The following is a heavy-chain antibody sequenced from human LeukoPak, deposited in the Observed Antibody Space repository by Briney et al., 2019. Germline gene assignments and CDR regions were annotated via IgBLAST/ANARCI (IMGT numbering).Heavy chain of an antibody. V-gene: IGHV1-18*04. CDR1: GYTFTSYG. D-gene: IGHD6-13*01. CDR3: ARDLIAAAGPLYYYYYGMDV. Sequence: ASVKVSCKASGYTFTSYGISWVRQPPGQGLEWMGWISAYNGNTNYAQKLQGRVTMTTDTSTSTAYMELRSLRSDDTAVYYCARDLIAAAGPLYYYYYGMDVWGKGTTVTVSS. J-gene: IGHJ6*04. CDR2: ISAYNGNT.